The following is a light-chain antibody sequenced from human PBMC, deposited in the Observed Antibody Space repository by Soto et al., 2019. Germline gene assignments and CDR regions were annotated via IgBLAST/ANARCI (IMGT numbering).Light chain of an antibody. CDR2: RVS. V-gene: IGKV2-24*01. CDR3: VQFALFPRT. Sequence: DIVLTQTPLSSPVTLGQPASISCRSNQSLVYSDGNTYLSWLQQRPGQPPILLIYRVSNRFSGVPDRFRGSGVGPDFTLKIDRVEPEDVGICYCVQFALFPRTFGKGTTVEIK. J-gene: IGKJ1*01. CDR1: QSLVYSDGNTY.